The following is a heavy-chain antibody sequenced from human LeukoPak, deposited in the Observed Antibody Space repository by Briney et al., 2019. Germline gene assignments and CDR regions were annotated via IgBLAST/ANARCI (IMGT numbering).Heavy chain of an antibody. CDR2: IYYSGST. V-gene: IGHV4-59*08. J-gene: IGHJ4*02. CDR3: ARRPLSLSTYSSGRGDY. D-gene: IGHD6-19*01. Sequence: SETLSLTCTVSGGSISSYYWSWLRQPPGKGLEWIGYIYYSGSTNYNPSPKSRVTISVDTSKNQFSLKLSSVTAADTAVYYCARRPLSLSTYSSGRGDYWGQGTLVTVSS. CDR1: GGSISSYY.